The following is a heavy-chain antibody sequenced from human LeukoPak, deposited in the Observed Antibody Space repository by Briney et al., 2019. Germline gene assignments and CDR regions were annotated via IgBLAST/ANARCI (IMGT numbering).Heavy chain of an antibody. V-gene: IGHV1-69*13. D-gene: IGHD3-22*01. CDR3: AGQNYYDSSATGEFDY. J-gene: IGHJ4*02. CDR1: GGTFSSYA. Sequence: VASVKVPCKASGGTFSSYAISWVRQAPGQGLEWMGGIIPIFGTANYAQKFQGRVTITADESTSTAYMELSNLRSEDTAVYYCAGQNYYDSSATGEFDYWGQGTLVTVSS. CDR2: IIPIFGTA.